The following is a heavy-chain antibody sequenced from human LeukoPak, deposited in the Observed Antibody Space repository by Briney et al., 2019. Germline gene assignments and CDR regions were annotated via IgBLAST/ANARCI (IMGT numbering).Heavy chain of an antibody. CDR3: ATLPPGYYYYMDV. V-gene: IGHV1-24*01. J-gene: IGHJ6*03. CDR2: FDPEDGET. CDR1: GYTLTELS. Sequence: ASVKVSCKVSGYTLTELSMHWVRQAPGKGLEWMGGFDPEDGETIYAQKFQGRVTMTEDTSTDTAYMELRSLRSDDTAVYYCATLPPGYYYYMDVWGKGTTVTVSS.